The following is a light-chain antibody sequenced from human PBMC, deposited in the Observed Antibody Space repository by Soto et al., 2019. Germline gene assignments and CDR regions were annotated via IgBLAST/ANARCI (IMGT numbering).Light chain of an antibody. CDR1: SSDVGGYNY. CDR3: NSYTTSNTPQIV. J-gene: IGLJ1*01. Sequence: QSVLTQPASVSGSPGQSITISCTGTSSDVGGYNYVSWYQQHPGKAPKFMIYDVSNRPSGVSTRFSGSKSGNTASLTISGLQAEDEADYYGNSYTTSNTPQIVFGTGTKVTVL. CDR2: DVS. V-gene: IGLV2-14*01.